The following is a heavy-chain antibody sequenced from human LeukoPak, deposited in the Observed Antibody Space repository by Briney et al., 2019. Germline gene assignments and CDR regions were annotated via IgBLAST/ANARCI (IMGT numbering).Heavy chain of an antibody. Sequence: EASVKVSCKASGYSFTNYVINWVRQVPGRGLEWIGWISPYNGNTDYAQKLQGRVTLTTDTSTSTAYMELRSLRSDDTAVYYCARPGTSWYTTYYFDSWGQGTLVTVSS. CDR3: ARPGTSWYTTYYFDS. J-gene: IGHJ4*02. V-gene: IGHV1-18*01. D-gene: IGHD6-13*01. CDR1: GYSFTNYV. CDR2: ISPYNGNT.